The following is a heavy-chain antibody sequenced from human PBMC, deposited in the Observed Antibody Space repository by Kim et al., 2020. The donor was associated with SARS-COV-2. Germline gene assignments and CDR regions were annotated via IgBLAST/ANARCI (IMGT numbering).Heavy chain of an antibody. CDR1: PPPFSNYY. Sequence: SYTLSLTFSFYPPPFSNYYWSWIRQPPGKGLEWIGEINHSGSTNYNPSLKSRVTISVDTPNTRFSLNLSSVTAADTAVYYCARGLSRVGGRFDYWGQGTLVSVSS. CDR2: INHSGST. J-gene: IGHJ4*02. CDR3: ARGLSRVGGRFDY. D-gene: IGHD3-16*01. V-gene: IGHV4-34*01.